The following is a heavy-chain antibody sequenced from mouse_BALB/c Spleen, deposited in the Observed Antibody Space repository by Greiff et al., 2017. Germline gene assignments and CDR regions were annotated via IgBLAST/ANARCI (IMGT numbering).Heavy chain of an antibody. CDR2: ISYSGST. Sequence: EVKLQESGPGLVKPSQSLSLTCTVTGYSITSDYAWNWIRQFPGNKLEWMGYISYSGSTSYNPSLKSRISITRDTSKNQFFLQLNSVTTEDTATYYCAGNWYFDVWGAGTTVTVSS. J-gene: IGHJ1*01. V-gene: IGHV3-2*02. CDR3: AGNWYFDV. CDR1: GYSITSDYA.